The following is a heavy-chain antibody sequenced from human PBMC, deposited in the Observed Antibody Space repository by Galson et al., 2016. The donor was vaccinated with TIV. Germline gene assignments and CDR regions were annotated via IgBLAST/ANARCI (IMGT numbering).Heavy chain of an antibody. Sequence: SETLSLTCTVSGASISNGDYYWGWIRQPPEKGLEWIGSVYYNGDTYYNPSLKSRVTISVDTSKNQFSLKLNSVTAADTSIFYCARHGAWSWYFDLWGRGTLVTVSS. CDR2: VYYNGDT. V-gene: IGHV4-39*01. J-gene: IGHJ2*01. D-gene: IGHD3-16*01. CDR3: ARHGAWSWYFDL. CDR1: GASISNGDYY.